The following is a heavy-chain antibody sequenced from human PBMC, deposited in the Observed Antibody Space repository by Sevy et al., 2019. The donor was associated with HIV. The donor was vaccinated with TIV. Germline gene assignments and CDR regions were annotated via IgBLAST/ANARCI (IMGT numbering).Heavy chain of an antibody. D-gene: IGHD3-10*01. J-gene: IGHJ6*02. V-gene: IGHV1-69*13. CDR3: ARVPYYYGSGSTHHYGMDV. Sequence: ASVKVSCKASGGTFSSYAISWVRQAPGQGLEWMGGIIPIFGTANYAQTFQGRVTITADESTSTAYMELSSLRSEDTAVYYCARVPYYYGSGSTHHYGMDVWGQGTTVTVSS. CDR2: IIPIFGTA. CDR1: GGTFSSYA.